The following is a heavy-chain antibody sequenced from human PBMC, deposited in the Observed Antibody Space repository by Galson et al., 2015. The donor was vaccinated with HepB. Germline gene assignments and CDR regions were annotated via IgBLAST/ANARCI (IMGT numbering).Heavy chain of an antibody. Sequence: SVKVSCKASGYTFTGYYMHWVRQAPGQGLEWMGRINPNSGGTNYAQKFQGRVTMTRDTSISTAYMELSRLRSDDTVVYYCARGGDYYGSGSYYRYGMDVWGQGTTVTVSS. D-gene: IGHD3-10*01. CDR3: ARGGDYYGSGSYYRYGMDV. J-gene: IGHJ6*02. CDR2: INPNSGGT. V-gene: IGHV1-2*05. CDR1: GYTFTGYY.